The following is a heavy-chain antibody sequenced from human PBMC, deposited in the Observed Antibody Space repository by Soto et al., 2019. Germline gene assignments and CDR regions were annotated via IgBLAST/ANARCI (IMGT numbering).Heavy chain of an antibody. CDR2: IYYSGST. D-gene: IGHD6-13*01. Sequence: SETLSLTCTVSCGSISSGGYYLSWIRQHPGKGLEWIGYIYYSGSTYYNPSLKSRVTISVDTSKNQFSLKLSSVTAADTAVYYCASILLAAAGLPPDTNWFDPWGQGTLVTVSS. V-gene: IGHV4-31*03. CDR1: CGSISSGGYY. J-gene: IGHJ5*02. CDR3: ASILLAAAGLPPDTNWFDP.